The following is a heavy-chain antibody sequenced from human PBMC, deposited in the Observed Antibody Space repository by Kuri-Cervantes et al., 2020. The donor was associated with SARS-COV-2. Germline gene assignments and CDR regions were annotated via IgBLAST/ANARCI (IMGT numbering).Heavy chain of an antibody. J-gene: IGHJ6*02. V-gene: IGHV3-74*01. CDR3: ARVPSITMVRGANSYGTDV. CDR1: GFTFSSYW. D-gene: IGHD3-10*01. CDR2: INSDGSST. Sequence: GESLKISCAASGFTFSSYWMHWVRQAPGKGLVWVSRINSDGSSTSYADSVKGRFTISRDNAKNTLYLQMNSLRAEDTAVYYCARVPSITMVRGANSYGTDVRGQGTTVTVSS.